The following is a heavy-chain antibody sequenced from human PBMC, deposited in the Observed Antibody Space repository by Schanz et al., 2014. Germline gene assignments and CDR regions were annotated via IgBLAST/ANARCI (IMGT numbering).Heavy chain of an antibody. V-gene: IGHV1-46*03. D-gene: IGHD6-13*01. J-gene: IGHJ4*02. Sequence: QVQLLQSGAEVKKPGASMKVSCKASGYTFTTYYMLWVRQAPGQGLEWMGMINPSGGSTTYAQKFQGRVTMTRDTSTSTVYMELSSLRSEDTAVYYCARDGVDAAAGGNYWGQGTLVNVSS. CDR2: INPSGGST. CDR1: GYTFTTYY. CDR3: ARDGVDAAAGGNY.